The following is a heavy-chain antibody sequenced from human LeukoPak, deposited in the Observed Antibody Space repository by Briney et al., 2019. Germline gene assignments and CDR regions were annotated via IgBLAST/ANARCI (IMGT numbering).Heavy chain of an antibody. CDR1: GFTFDDYA. J-gene: IGHJ4*02. CDR3: AKQYYYGSGSSPFDY. V-gene: IGHV3-9*01. CDR2: ISWNSGSI. Sequence: GGSLRLSCAASGFTFDDYAMHWVRQAPGKGLELVSGISWNSGSIGYADSVKGRFTISRDNAKNSLYLQMNSLRAEDTALYYCAKQYYYGSGSSPFDYWGQGTLVTVSS. D-gene: IGHD3-10*01.